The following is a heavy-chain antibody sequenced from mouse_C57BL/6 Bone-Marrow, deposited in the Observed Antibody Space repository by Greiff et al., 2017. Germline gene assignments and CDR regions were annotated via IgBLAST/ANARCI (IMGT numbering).Heavy chain of an antibody. D-gene: IGHD6-5*01. J-gene: IGHJ4*01. CDR1: GFSLTSYG. CDR2: IWSGGST. V-gene: IGHV2-2*01. Sequence: VQLQQSGPGLVQPSQSLSIACTASGFSLTSYGVHWVRQSPGRGLAWLGVIWSGGSTDYNAAFISRLSISKDNSKSQVFVKMNSLQADDTAIYYCARRGLWDTGAMDYWGQGNSVTVSS. CDR3: ARRGLWDTGAMDY.